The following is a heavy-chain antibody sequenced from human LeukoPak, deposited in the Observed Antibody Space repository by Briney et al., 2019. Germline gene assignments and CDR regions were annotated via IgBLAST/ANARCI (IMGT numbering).Heavy chain of an antibody. CDR3: DRFLWFEEFRFDS. J-gene: IGHJ5*01. CDR2: IYHSRNN. V-gene: IGHV4-38-2*01. Sequence: SETLSLTCAASGYSISSGYYRGWLRQPPGKGLEWVGRIYHSRNNYYNQSLKSRVTISVDTAKNHFYLKLSSVTAADTAVNCCDRFLWFEEFRFDSWGQGTLVTVSS. D-gene: IGHD3-10*01. CDR1: GYSISSGYY.